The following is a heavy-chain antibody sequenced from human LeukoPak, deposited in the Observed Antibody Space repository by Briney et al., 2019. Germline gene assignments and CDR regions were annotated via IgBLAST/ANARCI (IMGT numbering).Heavy chain of an antibody. J-gene: IGHJ4*02. Sequence: PSETLSLTCTVSGGSISSSSYYWGWIRQPPGKGLEWIGSIYYSGSTYYNPSLKSRVTISVDTSKNQFSLKLSSVTAADTAVYYCARSFSGPTGADYWGQGTLVTVSS. CDR2: IYYSGST. V-gene: IGHV4-39*07. CDR1: GGSISSSSYY. D-gene: IGHD6-19*01. CDR3: ARSFSGPTGADY.